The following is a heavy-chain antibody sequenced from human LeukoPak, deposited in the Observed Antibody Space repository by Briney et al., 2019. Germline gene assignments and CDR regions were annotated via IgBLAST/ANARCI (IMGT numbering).Heavy chain of an antibody. V-gene: IGHV3-53*01. CDR1: GFTVSSSY. Sequence: GGSLRLSCAASGFTVSSSYMSWVRQAPGKGLEWASIIYNDGSTYYADSMKGRFTISRDNSKNTLYLQVNSLRAEDTAMYYCARNILFAFDIWGQGTMVTVSS. J-gene: IGHJ3*02. CDR2: IYNDGST. CDR3: ARNILFAFDI.